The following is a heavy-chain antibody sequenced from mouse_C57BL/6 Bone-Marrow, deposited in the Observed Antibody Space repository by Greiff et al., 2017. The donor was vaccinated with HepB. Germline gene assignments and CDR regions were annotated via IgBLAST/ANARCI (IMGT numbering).Heavy chain of an antibody. CDR1: GYTFTDYY. CDR3: AGDYYGSSYGYFDV. D-gene: IGHD1-1*01. CDR2: INPYNGGT. J-gene: IGHJ1*03. V-gene: IGHV1-19*01. Sequence: EVQLQESGPVLVKPGASVKMSCKASGYTFTDYYMNWVKQSHGKSLEWIGVINPYNGGTSYNQKFKGKATLTVDKSSSTAYMELNSLTSEDSAVYYCAGDYYGSSYGYFDVWGTGTTVTVSS.